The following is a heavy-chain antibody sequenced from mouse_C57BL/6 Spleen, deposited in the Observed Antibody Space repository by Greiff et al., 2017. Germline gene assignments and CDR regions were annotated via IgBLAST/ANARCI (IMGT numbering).Heavy chain of an antibody. CDR1: GYTFTSYW. J-gene: IGHJ3*01. CDR3: ARWDGYLFAY. V-gene: IGHV1-64*01. Sequence: VQLQQSGAELVKPGASVKLSCKASGYTFTSYWMHWVKQRPGQGLEWIGMIHPNSGSTNYNEKFKSKATLTVDKSSSTAYMQLSSLTSEDSAVYYCARWDGYLFAYWGQGTLVTVSA. CDR2: IHPNSGST. D-gene: IGHD2-3*01.